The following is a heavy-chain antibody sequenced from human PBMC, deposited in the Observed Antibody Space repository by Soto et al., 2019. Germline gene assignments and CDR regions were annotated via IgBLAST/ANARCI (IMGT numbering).Heavy chain of an antibody. CDR2: ISRSSSYI. D-gene: IGHD3-22*01. CDR1: GFTFSSYS. V-gene: IGHV3-21*01. CDR3: ARAPYYYDSRGYWAY. J-gene: IGHJ4*02. Sequence: EVQLVESGGGLVKPGGSLRLSCAASGFTFSSYSMNWVRQAPGKGLEWVSSISRSSSYIYYADSVKGRFTISRDNAKNSLYLQMNSLRAEDTAVYYCARAPYYYDSRGYWAYWGQGTLVTVSS.